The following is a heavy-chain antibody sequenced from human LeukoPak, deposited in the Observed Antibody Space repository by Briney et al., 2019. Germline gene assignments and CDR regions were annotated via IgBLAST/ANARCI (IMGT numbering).Heavy chain of an antibody. CDR3: ARGSPKLDS. CDR1: GGTFSGYN. J-gene: IGHJ5*01. Sequence: SETLSLTCAVYGGTFSGYNWNWIRQPPGKGLEWVGEISHSGTTNYNPALKRRVTMSVDTPKNQISLKLISVTAADTAVYYCARGSPKLDSWGRGTLVSVSS. CDR2: ISHSGTT. V-gene: IGHV4-34*01.